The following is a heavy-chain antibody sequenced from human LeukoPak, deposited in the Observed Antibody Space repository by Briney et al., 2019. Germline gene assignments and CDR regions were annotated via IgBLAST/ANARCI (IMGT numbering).Heavy chain of an antibody. CDR1: GFTFSNYG. CDR2: IWYDGSNK. V-gene: IGHV3-33*01. J-gene: IGHJ6*02. CDR3: ARDRREPRPEYGLDV. D-gene: IGHD1-14*01. Sequence: GGSLRLSCAASGFTFSNYGIHWVRQAPGKGLEWVAVIWYDGSNKYYVDSVKGRFTISRDNSKNTLYLQMNGLRAEDTAVYYCARDRREPRPEYGLDVWGQGTTVTASS.